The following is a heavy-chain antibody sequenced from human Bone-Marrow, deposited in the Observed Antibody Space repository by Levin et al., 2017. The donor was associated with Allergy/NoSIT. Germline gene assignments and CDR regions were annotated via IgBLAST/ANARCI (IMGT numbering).Heavy chain of an antibody. Sequence: SCAASGFTFSSYAMSWVRQAPGKGLEWVSAISGSGGSTYYADSVKGRFTISRDNSKNTLYLQMNSLRAEDTAVYYCAKSGYSYGFLSMDYWGQGTLVTVSS. D-gene: IGHD5-18*01. CDR1: GFTFSSYA. V-gene: IGHV3-23*01. J-gene: IGHJ4*02. CDR3: AKSGYSYGFLSMDY. CDR2: ISGSGGST.